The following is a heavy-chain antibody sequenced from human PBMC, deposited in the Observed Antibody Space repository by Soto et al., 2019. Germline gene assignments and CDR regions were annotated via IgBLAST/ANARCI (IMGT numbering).Heavy chain of an antibody. D-gene: IGHD4-17*01. Sequence: QVQLVQSGAEVKKPGSSVKVSCKASGGTFSSYTISWVRQAPGQGLEWMGRIIPILGIANYAQKFQGRVTITADKSTSTAYMELSSLRSEDTAVYYCARGAYGDYGYFDYWGQGTLVTVSS. CDR2: IIPILGIA. CDR3: ARGAYGDYGYFDY. CDR1: GGTFSSYT. V-gene: IGHV1-69*02. J-gene: IGHJ4*02.